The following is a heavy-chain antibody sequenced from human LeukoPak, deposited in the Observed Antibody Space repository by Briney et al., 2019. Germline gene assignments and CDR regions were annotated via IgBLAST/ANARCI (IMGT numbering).Heavy chain of an antibody. V-gene: IGHV3-23*01. CDR2: LSGSGGNT. J-gene: IGHJ4*02. D-gene: IGHD2-21*02. Sequence: GGSLRLSCAASGFTFSSYAMSWVRQAPGKGLEWVSTLSGSGGNTYYADSVKGRFTISRDNSKNTLYLQMNSLRAEDTAVYYCAKDSGIVVVTFYFDYWGQGTLVTVSS. CDR3: AKDSGIVVVTFYFDY. CDR1: GFTFSSYA.